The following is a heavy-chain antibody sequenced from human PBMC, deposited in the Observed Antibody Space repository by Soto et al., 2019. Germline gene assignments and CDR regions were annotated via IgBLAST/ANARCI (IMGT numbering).Heavy chain of an antibody. CDR2: IYESGRT. J-gene: IGHJ5*02. V-gene: IGHV4-30-2*01. D-gene: IGHD1-26*01. CDR1: GASISTGGYS. Sequence: SETLSLTCIVSGASISTGGYSWSWIRQPPGKGPEWIGYIYESGRTYYKPSLKSRASISMDKSRNQFSVRLTSVTAADTAVYFCARGDRYSGSFSDYFDPWGQGTLVTVS. CDR3: ARGDRYSGSFSDYFDP.